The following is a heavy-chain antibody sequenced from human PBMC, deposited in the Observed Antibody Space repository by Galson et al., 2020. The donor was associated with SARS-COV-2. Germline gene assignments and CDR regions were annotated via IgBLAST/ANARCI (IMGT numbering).Heavy chain of an antibody. D-gene: IGHD4-17*01. CDR2: VYYNGLT. CDR3: ARGGDYFLNWIDS. Sequence: QTLSLTCTVSGDSMITYYWNWIRQPPGEGLEWIGYVYYNGLTNYNPSLKSRLTLSVDTSKNQFSLNLNSVTAADAAVYYCARGGDYFLNWIDSWGQGTPVVVSS. CDR1: GDSMITYY. J-gene: IGHJ5*01. V-gene: IGHV4-59*01.